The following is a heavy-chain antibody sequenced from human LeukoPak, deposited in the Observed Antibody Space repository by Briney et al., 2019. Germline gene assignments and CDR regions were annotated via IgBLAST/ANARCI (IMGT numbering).Heavy chain of an antibody. Sequence: GGSLRLSCAASGFSFSSYGMSWVRQAPGKGLEWVANIKQDGSEKYYVDSVKGRFTISRDNAKNSLYLQMNSLRAEDTAVYYCARGRAAQYYYYMDVWGKGTTVTVSS. CDR3: ARGRAAQYYYYMDV. D-gene: IGHD6-6*01. J-gene: IGHJ6*03. V-gene: IGHV3-7*01. CDR2: IKQDGSEK. CDR1: GFSFSSYG.